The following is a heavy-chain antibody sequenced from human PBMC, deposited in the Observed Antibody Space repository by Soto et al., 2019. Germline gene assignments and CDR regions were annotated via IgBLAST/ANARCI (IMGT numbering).Heavy chain of an antibody. CDR2: ISAYNGNT. Sequence: QVQLVQSGAEVKKPGASVKVSCKASGYTFTSYGISWVRQAPGQGLEWMGWISAYNGNTNYAQKLQGRVTRTTDTSTSTAYMELRSLRSDDTAVYYCARVKYSPPYYYCYGMDVWGHGTTVTVSS. CDR1: GYTFTSYG. CDR3: ARVKYSPPYYYCYGMDV. J-gene: IGHJ6*02. V-gene: IGHV1-18*01. D-gene: IGHD5-18*01.